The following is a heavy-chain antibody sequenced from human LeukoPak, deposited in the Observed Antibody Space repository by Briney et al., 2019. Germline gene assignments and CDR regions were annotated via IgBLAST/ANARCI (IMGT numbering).Heavy chain of an antibody. CDR2: ISAYNGYT. CDR1: GYTFTDYP. J-gene: IGHJ4*02. D-gene: IGHD1-26*01. V-gene: IGHV1-18*01. Sequence: ASVKVSCKASGYTFTDYPIGWVRQAPGQGLEWMGWISAYNGYTNYPQSLQGRVTMTTGTSTGTAYMELRSLRFDDTAIYYCARVGGNYEGLIDYWGQGTLVTVSS. CDR3: ARVGGNYEGLIDY.